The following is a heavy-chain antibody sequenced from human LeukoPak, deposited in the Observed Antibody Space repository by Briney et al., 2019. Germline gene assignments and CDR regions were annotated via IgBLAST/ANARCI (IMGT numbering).Heavy chain of an antibody. CDR1: GFTFSSYG. V-gene: IGHV3-30*02. CDR3: ARDGGQWLERSSWFDP. Sequence: PGGPLRLSCAASGFTFSSYGMHWVRQAPGKGLEWVAFIRYDGSNKYYADSVKGRFTISRDNSMNTLYLQMNSLRVEDTAVYYCARDGGQWLERSSWFDPWGQGTLVTVSS. D-gene: IGHD6-19*01. CDR2: IRYDGSNK. J-gene: IGHJ5*02.